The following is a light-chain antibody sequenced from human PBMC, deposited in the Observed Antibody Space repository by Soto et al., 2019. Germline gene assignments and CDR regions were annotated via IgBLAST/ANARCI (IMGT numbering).Light chain of an antibody. Sequence: QSALTQPASVSGSPGQSITISCTGTSSDVGGYNYVSWYQQHPGKAPKLMIYEVSNRPSGVSNRFSGSKSGNTASLTISGHQAEDGADYYCSSYTSSSTLVFGGGTKLTVL. CDR2: EVS. CDR1: SSDVGGYNY. V-gene: IGLV2-14*01. J-gene: IGLJ2*01. CDR3: SSYTSSSTLV.